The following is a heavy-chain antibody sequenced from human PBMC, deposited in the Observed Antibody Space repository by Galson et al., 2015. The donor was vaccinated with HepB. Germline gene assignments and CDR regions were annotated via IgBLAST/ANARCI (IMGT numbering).Heavy chain of an antibody. D-gene: IGHD3-22*01. CDR3: ARSYYYDSSGNPLDY. CDR1: GFTFTNYG. Sequence: LRLSCAASGFTFTNYGMHWVRQAPGKGLEWVALVWYDASKKYYADSVQGRFSISRDNSKNTLYLQMNSLRAEDTALYYCARSYYYDSSGNPLDYWGQGTLVTVSS. J-gene: IGHJ4*02. V-gene: IGHV3-33*01. CDR2: VWYDASKK.